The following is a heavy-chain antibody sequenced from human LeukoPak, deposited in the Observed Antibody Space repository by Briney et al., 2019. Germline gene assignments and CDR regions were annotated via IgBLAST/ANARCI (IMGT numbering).Heavy chain of an antibody. D-gene: IGHD4-17*01. J-gene: IGHJ6*02. CDR1: VGSISSYY. CDR2: IYYSGST. CDR3: ARQGDYGDYVVGWYYGMDV. Sequence: SETLSLTCTVSVGSISSYYWSWIRQPPGKGLEWIGYIYYSGSTNYNPSLKSRVTISVDTSKNQCSLKLSSVTAADTAVYYCARQGDYGDYVVGWYYGMDVWGQGTTVTVSS. V-gene: IGHV4-59*08.